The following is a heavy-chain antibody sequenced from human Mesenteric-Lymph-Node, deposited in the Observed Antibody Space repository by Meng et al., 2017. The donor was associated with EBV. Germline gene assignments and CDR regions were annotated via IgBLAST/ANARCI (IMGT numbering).Heavy chain of an antibody. Sequence: SGGEVAKTGPLVKVSCKESGYTFTGYYRHWVRRAPGQGLEWMGIINPSGGSTSYAQKFQGRVTMTRDTSTSTVYMELSSLRSEDTAVYYCARVRVTTEYYYYGMDVWGQGTTVTVFS. D-gene: IGHD4-17*01. V-gene: IGHV1-46*01. CDR3: ARVRVTTEYYYYGMDV. CDR2: INPSGGST. J-gene: IGHJ6*02. CDR1: GYTFTGYY.